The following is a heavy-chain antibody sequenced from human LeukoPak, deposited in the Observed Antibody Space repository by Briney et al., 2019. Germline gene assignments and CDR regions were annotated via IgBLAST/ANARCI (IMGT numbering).Heavy chain of an antibody. CDR1: GGSFSGYY. D-gene: IGHD3-9*01. J-gene: IGHJ4*02. CDR3: ARRNILTGYYLDY. V-gene: IGHV4-34*01. Sequence: PSETLSLTCAVYGGSFSGYYWSWIRQPPGKGLEWIGEINHSGSTNYNPSLKSRVTISVDTSKNQFSLKLSSVTAADTAVYYCARRNILTGYYLDYWGQGTLVTVSS. CDR2: INHSGST.